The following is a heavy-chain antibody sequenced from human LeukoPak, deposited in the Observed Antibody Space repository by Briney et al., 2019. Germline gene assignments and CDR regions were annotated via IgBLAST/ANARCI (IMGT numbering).Heavy chain of an antibody. D-gene: IGHD6-13*01. CDR2: FDPEDGET. Sequence: ASVKVSCKVSGYTLTELSMHWVRQAPGKGLEWMGGFDPEDGETIYAQKFQGRATMTEDTSTDTAYMELSSLRSEDTVVYYCATDTRLGYSSSWYGIDYYYGMDVWGQGTTVTVSS. J-gene: IGHJ6*02. V-gene: IGHV1-24*01. CDR3: ATDTRLGYSSSWYGIDYYYGMDV. CDR1: GYTLTELS.